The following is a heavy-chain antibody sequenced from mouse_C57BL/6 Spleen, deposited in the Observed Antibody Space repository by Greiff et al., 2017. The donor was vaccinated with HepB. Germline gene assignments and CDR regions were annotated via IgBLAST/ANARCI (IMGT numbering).Heavy chain of an antibody. D-gene: IGHD2-4*01. CDR3: TRDDYDYDGYYAMDY. CDR1: GFTFSSYA. Sequence: EVHLVESGEGLVKPGGSLKLSCAASGFTFSSYAMSWVRQTPEKRLEWVAYISSGGDYIYYADTVKGRFTISRDNARNTLYLQMSSLKSEDTAMYYCTRDDYDYDGYYAMDYWGQGTSVTVSS. CDR2: ISSGGDYI. V-gene: IGHV5-9-1*02. J-gene: IGHJ4*01.